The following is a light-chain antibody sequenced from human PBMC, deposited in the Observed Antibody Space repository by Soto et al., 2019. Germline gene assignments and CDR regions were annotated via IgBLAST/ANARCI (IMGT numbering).Light chain of an antibody. J-gene: IGKJ4*01. CDR2: WAS. Sequence: DIVMTQSPDALAVSLGERATINCQSSQSVLYSSNNKNYLAWYQQKPGQPPKLLIYWASTRESGVPDRFSGSGSGTDFTLTISSLQAEAVAVYYCQQYYITPPTTFGGGTKVEIK. V-gene: IGKV4-1*01. CDR3: QQYYITPPTT. CDR1: QSVLYSSNNKNY.